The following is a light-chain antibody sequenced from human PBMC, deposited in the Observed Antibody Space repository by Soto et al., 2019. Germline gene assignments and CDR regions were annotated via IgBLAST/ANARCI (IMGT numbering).Light chain of an antibody. Sequence: LILTQSPGTLSLSPGERAPLSCRASERVRNNSRAWYQQHPGQAPRLLIFGASSRATGIPDRFTGTGSGADFSLTISRLEPDDSAVYFCHHYGYGADTFGQGTKLEIK. CDR3: HHYGYGADT. CDR1: ERVRNNS. V-gene: IGKV3-20*01. J-gene: IGKJ2*01. CDR2: GAS.